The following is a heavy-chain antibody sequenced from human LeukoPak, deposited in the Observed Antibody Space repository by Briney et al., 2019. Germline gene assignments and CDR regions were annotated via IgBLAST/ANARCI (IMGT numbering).Heavy chain of an antibody. D-gene: IGHD3-3*01. CDR1: GGTFSSYA. J-gene: IGHJ3*02. V-gene: IGHV1-69*13. Sequence: ASVKVSRKASGGTFSSYAISWVRQAPGQGLEWMGGIIPIFGTANYAQKFQGRVTITADESTSTAYMELSSLRSEDTAVYYCARERVLRFLEWLPGSAFDIWGQGTMVTVSS. CDR3: ARERVLRFLEWLPGSAFDI. CDR2: IIPIFGTA.